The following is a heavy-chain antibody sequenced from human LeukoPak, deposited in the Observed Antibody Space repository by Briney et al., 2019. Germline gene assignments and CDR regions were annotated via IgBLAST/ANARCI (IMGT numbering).Heavy chain of an antibody. V-gene: IGHV3-48*04. CDR3: ARDQGWLPPNDAFDI. Sequence: GGSLRLSCAASGFTFSSYWMSWVRQAPGKGLEWVSYISSSGSTIYYADSVKGRFTISRDNAKNSLYLQMNSLRAEDTAVYYCARDQGWLPPNDAFDIWGQGTMVTVSS. CDR2: ISSSGSTI. D-gene: IGHD5-24*01. CDR1: GFTFSSYW. J-gene: IGHJ3*02.